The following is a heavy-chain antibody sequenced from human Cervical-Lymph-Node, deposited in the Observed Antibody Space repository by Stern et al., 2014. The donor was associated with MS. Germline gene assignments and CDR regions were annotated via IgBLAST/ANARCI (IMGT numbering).Heavy chain of an antibody. J-gene: IGHJ4*02. CDR1: GFTFSSYS. CDR2: ISSSSSYI. Sequence: EVQLVESGGGLVKPGGSLRLSCAASGFTFSSYSMNWVRQAPGKGLEWVSSISSSSSYIYYADSVKGRFTISRDNAKNSLYLHMNSLRAEDTAVYYCARDGGGDYYDSSGYYGDYFDYWGQGTLVTVSS. CDR3: ARDGGGDYYDSSGYYGDYFDY. D-gene: IGHD3-22*01. V-gene: IGHV3-21*01.